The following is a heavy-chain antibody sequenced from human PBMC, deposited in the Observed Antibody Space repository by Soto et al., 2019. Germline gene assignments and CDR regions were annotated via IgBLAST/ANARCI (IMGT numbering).Heavy chain of an antibody. V-gene: IGHV1-18*01. CDR3: ARGIATGQLDP. J-gene: IGHJ5*02. CDR2: INPDNGNT. D-gene: IGHD2-15*01. Sequence: ASVKVSCKASGYTFTSYGISWVRQAPGQRLEWMGWINPDNGNTKSSQKFQDRVIITRDTSASTAYMDLSSLRSEDTAVYYGARGIATGQLDPWGQGTLVTVSS. CDR1: GYTFTSYG.